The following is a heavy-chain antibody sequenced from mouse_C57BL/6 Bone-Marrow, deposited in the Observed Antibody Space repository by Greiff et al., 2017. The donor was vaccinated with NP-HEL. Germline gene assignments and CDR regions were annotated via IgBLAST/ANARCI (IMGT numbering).Heavy chain of an antibody. V-gene: IGHV5-4*03. CDR2: ISDGGSYT. J-gene: IGHJ3*01. CDR1: GFTFSSYA. Sequence: EVMLVESGGGLVKPGGSLKLSCAASGFTFSSYAMSWVRQTPEKRLEWVATISDGGSYTYYPDNVKGRFTISRDNAKNNLYLQMSHLKSEDTAMYYCARAYYYGSSYSWSAYWGQGTLVTVSA. CDR3: ARAYYYGSSYSWSAY. D-gene: IGHD1-1*01.